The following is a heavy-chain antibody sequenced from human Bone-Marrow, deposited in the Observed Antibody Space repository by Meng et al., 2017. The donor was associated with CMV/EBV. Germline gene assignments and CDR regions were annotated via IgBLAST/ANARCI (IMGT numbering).Heavy chain of an antibody. CDR3: ARARFDY. V-gene: IGHV4-59*08. J-gene: IGHJ4*02. CDR1: GGSISSYY. CDR2: VYYSGST. Sequence: GSLRLSCTVSGGSISSYYWSWIRQPPGNRLEWIGYVYYSGSTYYNPSLKSRVTISVDTSKNQFSLKLSSVTAADTAVYYCARARFDYWGQGTLVTVSS.